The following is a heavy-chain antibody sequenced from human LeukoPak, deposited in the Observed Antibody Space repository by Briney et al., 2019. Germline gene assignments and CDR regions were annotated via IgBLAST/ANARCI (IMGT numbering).Heavy chain of an antibody. J-gene: IGHJ4*02. D-gene: IGHD3-10*01. CDR2: INHSGST. CDR1: GGSLSGYY. Sequence: SETLSLTCAVYGGSLSGYYWSWIRQPPGNGLEWIGEINHSGSTNYNPSLKSRVTISVDTSKNQFSLKLSSVTAADTAVYYCARFGRGYYFDYWGQGTLVTVSS. V-gene: IGHV4-34*01. CDR3: ARFGRGYYFDY.